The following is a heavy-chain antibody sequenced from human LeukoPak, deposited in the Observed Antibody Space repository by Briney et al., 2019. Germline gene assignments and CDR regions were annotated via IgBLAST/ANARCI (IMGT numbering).Heavy chain of an antibody. CDR1: GFTVSSNY. V-gene: IGHV3-53*01. D-gene: IGHD6-13*01. CDR2: IYSGGST. CDR3: ARLTEQAYALDI. J-gene: IGHJ3*02. Sequence: GGSLRLSCAASGFTVSSNYMSWVRQAPGKGLEWVSVIYSGGSTYYADSVKGRFTISRDNSKNTLYLQMNSLRAEDTAVYYCARLTEQAYALDIWGQGTMVTVSS.